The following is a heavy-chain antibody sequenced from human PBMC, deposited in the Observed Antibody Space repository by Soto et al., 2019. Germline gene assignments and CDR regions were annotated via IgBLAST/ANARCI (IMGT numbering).Heavy chain of an antibody. Sequence: GGSLRLSCAASGFTFSSYNMNWVRQAPGKGLEWVSYITISTSTTFYADSVRGRFTISRDNSQNTLYLQMNSLRADDTAVYFCARGLSGSAYFDPWGQGTLVTVSS. CDR3: ARGLSGSAYFDP. CDR2: ITISTSTT. D-gene: IGHD3-22*01. J-gene: IGHJ5*02. V-gene: IGHV3-48*01. CDR1: GFTFSSYN.